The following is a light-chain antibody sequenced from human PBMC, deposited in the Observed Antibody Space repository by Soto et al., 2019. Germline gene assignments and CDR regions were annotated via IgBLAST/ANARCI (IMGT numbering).Light chain of an antibody. J-gene: IGKJ3*01. CDR3: QQSYSAPQT. Sequence: DIQMTQSPSSLSESGGDRVTSTCRASQDITHYLAWHQQKPGKAPQLLSYAASALQSAVPARFSGSRSGTDFTLTISSLQHEDVATEYCQQSYSAPQTFGHVTKVDLK. CDR1: QDITHY. V-gene: IGKV1-27*01. CDR2: AAS.